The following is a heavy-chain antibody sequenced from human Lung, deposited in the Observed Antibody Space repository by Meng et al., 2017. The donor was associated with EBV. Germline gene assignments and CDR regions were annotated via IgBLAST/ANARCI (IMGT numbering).Heavy chain of an antibody. V-gene: IGHV4-59*08. CDR2: IYYSGST. CDR1: GGSISSYY. CDR3: ARQSGYFDY. Sequence: QAQLQESGSGLVKPSETLSLTCTVSGGSISSYYWSWIRQPPGKGLEWIGHIYYSGSTNYNPSLKSRVTISVDTSKNQFSLKLSSVTATDTAVYYCARQSGYFDYWGQGTLVTVSS. D-gene: IGHD3-10*01. J-gene: IGHJ4*02.